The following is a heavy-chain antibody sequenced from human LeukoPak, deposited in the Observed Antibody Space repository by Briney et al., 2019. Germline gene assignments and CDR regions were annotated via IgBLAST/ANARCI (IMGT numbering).Heavy chain of an antibody. D-gene: IGHD6-6*01. J-gene: IGHJ4*02. Sequence: SETLSLTCAVYGGSFSGYYWSWIRQPPGKGLEWIGEINHSGSTNYNPSLKSRVTISVDTSKNPFSLKLSSVTAADTAVYYCASHSSLSRRLDYWGQGTLVTVSS. V-gene: IGHV4-34*01. CDR1: GGSFSGYY. CDR3: ASHSSLSRRLDY. CDR2: INHSGST.